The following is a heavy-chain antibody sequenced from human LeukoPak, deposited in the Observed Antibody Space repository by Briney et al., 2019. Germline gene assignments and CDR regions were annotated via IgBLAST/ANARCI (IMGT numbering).Heavy chain of an antibody. CDR3: TTPGLWFGETDY. CDR1: GFTFSNAW. Sequence: GGSLRLSCAASGFTFSNAWMNWVRQAPGKGLEWVGRIKSKTDGATTDYAAPVKGRFTISRDDSKNTLYLQMNSLKTEDTAVYYCTTPGLWFGETDYWGQGTLVTVSS. J-gene: IGHJ4*02. CDR2: IKSKTDGATT. V-gene: IGHV3-15*07. D-gene: IGHD3-10*01.